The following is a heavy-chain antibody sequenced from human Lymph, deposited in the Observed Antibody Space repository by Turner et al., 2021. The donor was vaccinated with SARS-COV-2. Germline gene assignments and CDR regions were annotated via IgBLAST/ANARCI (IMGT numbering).Heavy chain of an antibody. V-gene: IGHV3-30*04. Sequence: QVQLVGTGGGVIPPGSALSLSCAASVFTCSRSAMHWVRHAPGKGLEWLDLISYDGRNKYYADSVKGRFTTSRDNSKSTLYLQMNSLIYEDTAVYYCARDVGGYLGYWGQGTLVTVSS. D-gene: IGHD3-16*01. CDR1: VFTCSRSA. CDR3: ARDVGGYLGY. J-gene: IGHJ4*02. CDR2: ISYDGRNK.